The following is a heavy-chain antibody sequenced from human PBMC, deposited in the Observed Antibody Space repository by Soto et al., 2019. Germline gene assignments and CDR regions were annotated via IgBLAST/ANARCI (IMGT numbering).Heavy chain of an antibody. J-gene: IGHJ4*02. D-gene: IGHD2-2*02. CDR1: GFTFSSYS. CDR2: ISSSSSYI. V-gene: IGHV3-21*01. CDR3: AREWEAPAAITAFDY. Sequence: GGSLRLSCAASGFTFSSYSMNWVRQAPGKGLEWVSSISSSSSYIYYADSVKGRFTISRDNAKNSLYLQMNSLRAEDTAVYYCAREWEAPAAITAFDYWGQGTLVTVSS.